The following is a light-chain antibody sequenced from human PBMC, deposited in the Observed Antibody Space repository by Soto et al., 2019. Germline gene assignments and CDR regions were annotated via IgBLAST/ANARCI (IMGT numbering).Light chain of an antibody. J-gene: IGKJ1*01. V-gene: IGKV1-17*03. Sequence: DIQMTQSPSAMSASVGDRVTITCRASQDISNYLAWYQQKPGKVPERLIYAASSLQSGVPSRFSGSGSGTEFTLTISRLQPEDFANYYCLQHNTSPRTFGQGTKVESK. CDR1: QDISNY. CDR2: AAS. CDR3: LQHNTSPRT.